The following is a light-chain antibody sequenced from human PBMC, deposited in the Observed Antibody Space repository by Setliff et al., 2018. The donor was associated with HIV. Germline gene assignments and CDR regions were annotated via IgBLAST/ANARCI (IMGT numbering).Light chain of an antibody. J-gene: IGLJ1*01. Sequence: QSALTQPASVSGSPGQSLTISCTGTSGNLGSYDLVSWYQQHPVKAPRLIIYEVTKRPSVVSSRFSGSKSGNTASLTISGLQAEDEADYYCCSYTGGSSLFVFGTGTKVTVL. CDR1: SGNLGSYDL. CDR2: EVT. V-gene: IGLV2-23*02. CDR3: CSYTGGSSLFV.